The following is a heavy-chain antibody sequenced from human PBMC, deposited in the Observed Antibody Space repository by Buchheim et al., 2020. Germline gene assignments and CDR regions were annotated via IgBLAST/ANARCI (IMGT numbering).Heavy chain of an antibody. J-gene: IGHJ4*02. D-gene: IGHD3-22*01. CDR2: ISGSGGST. CDR1: GFTFSSYA. Sequence: EVQLLESGGGLVQPGGSLRLSCAASGFTFSSYAMSWVRQAPGKGLEWVSAISGSGGSTYYADSVKGRFTISRDTSKNTLYLQMNSLRAEDTAVYYCAKDPNYYDSSGYYYEDYWGQGTL. CDR3: AKDPNYYDSSGYYYEDY. V-gene: IGHV3-23*01.